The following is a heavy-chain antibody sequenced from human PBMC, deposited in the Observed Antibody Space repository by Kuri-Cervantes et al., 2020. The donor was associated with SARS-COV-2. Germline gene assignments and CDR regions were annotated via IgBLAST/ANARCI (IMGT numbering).Heavy chain of an antibody. J-gene: IGHJ6*02. Sequence: CNASGESTFSSYVMHWVRQAPGKGLEWGEVIWYDGSNKYDADSVKGRFTITSDNSKTALYLLMNSLRAEDTAVYYCARDPGGDLLLQYYYGMDVWGQGTTVTVSS. CDR3: ARDPGGDLLLQYYYGMDV. V-gene: IGHV3-33*01. D-gene: IGHD2-15*01. CDR2: IWYDGSNK. CDR1: ESTFSSYV.